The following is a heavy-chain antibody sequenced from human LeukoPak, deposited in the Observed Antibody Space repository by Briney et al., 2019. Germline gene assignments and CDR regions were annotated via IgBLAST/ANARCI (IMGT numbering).Heavy chain of an antibody. J-gene: IGHJ4*02. V-gene: IGHV3-11*01. Sequence: AGGSLRLSCAASGFTFSDYYMGWIRQAPGKGLEWVSYISSSGSTIYYADSVKGRFTISRDNAKNSLYLQMNSLRAEDTAVYYCARDYYCSGGSCYPGIYYFDYWGQGTLVTVSS. CDR2: ISSSGSTI. CDR1: GFTFSDYY. CDR3: ARDYYCSGGSCYPGIYYFDY. D-gene: IGHD2-15*01.